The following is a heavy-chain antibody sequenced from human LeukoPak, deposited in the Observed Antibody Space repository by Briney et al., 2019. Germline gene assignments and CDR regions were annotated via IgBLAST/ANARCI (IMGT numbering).Heavy chain of an antibody. V-gene: IGHV5-51*01. Sequence: GESLKISCKGSGYSFTSYCIGWVRQLPGKGLEWMGIIYPSDSDTRYSPSFQGQVTISADKSISTAYLQWSSLKASDTAMYYCATTGDSSGYYHDAFDILGQGTMVTVSS. CDR1: GYSFTSYC. CDR3: ATTGDSSGYYHDAFDI. CDR2: IYPSDSDT. J-gene: IGHJ3*02. D-gene: IGHD3-22*01.